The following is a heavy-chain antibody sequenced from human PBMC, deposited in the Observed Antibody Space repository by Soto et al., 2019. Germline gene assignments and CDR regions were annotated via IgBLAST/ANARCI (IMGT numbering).Heavy chain of an antibody. Sequence: EVQLLESGGGLVQPGGSLRLSCAASGFTFSSYAMSWVRQAPGKGLEWVSAISGSGGSTYYADSVKGRFTISRDNSKNTLYLQMNSLRAEDTAVYYCAKGPDIVVVPAATRQSSPMVRDFAFDICGQGTMVTVSS. J-gene: IGHJ3*02. V-gene: IGHV3-23*01. CDR2: ISGSGGST. CDR3: AKGPDIVVVPAATRQSSPMVRDFAFDI. CDR1: GFTFSSYA. D-gene: IGHD2-2*01.